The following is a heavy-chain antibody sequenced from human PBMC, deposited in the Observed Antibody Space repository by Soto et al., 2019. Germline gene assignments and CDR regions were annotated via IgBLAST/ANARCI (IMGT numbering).Heavy chain of an antibody. CDR1: GYRFTDYH. D-gene: IGHD2-8*01. J-gene: IGHJ3*01. V-gene: IGHV1-2*04. Sequence: ASVKVSCRDSGYRFTDYHIHCVRQAPGQGLEWLGRINPKSGGTITAQKFQGWVTMTRDRSISTVYMEWTRLRSDDTGVYFGARGHCKDCSNGSCPFVYTDELHVWG. CDR3: ARGHCKDCSNGSCPFVYTDELHV. CDR2: INPKSGGT.